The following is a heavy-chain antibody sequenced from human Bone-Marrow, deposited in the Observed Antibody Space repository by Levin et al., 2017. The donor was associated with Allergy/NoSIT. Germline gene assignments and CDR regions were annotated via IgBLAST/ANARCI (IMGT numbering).Heavy chain of an antibody. J-gene: IGHJ4*02. CDR2: ISYDGTNK. D-gene: IGHD6-19*01. V-gene: IGHV3-30*18. CDR1: GFSFSSFG. CDR3: EKDCQKWNKGYSSGWYGADSFFDY. Sequence: GGSLRLSCAASGFSFSSFGMHWVRQAPGKGLEWVAVISYDGTNKYYADSVKGRFTISRDNSKNTLYLQMNSLRAEDRAVYYCEKDCQKWNKGYSSGWYGADSFFDYWGQGTLVTVSS.